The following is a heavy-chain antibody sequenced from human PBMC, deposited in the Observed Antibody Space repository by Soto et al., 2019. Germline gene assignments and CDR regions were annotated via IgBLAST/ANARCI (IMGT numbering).Heavy chain of an antibody. J-gene: IGHJ4*02. Sequence: QVQLVQSAAEVKKPGSSVKVSCKASGGTFSSYAISWVRQAPGQGLEWMGGIIPIFGTANYAQKFQGRVTITEDESTSTAYMELSSLRSEDTAVYYCARLVVDNHWRPYFDYGGQGTLVTVSS. V-gene: IGHV1-69*01. CDR1: GGTFSSYA. D-gene: IGHD5-12*01. CDR3: ARLVVDNHWRPYFDY. CDR2: IIPIFGTA.